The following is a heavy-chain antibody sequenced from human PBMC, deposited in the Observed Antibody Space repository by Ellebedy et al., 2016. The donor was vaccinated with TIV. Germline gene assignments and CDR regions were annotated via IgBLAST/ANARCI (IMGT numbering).Heavy chain of an antibody. V-gene: IGHV5-51*01. Sequence: GESLKISCKGSGYSFTSYWIGWVRQMPGKGLEWMGIIYPGDSDTRYSPSFQGQVTISADKSISTAYLQWSSLKASDTAMYYCATLPGDYGDYPPSNYDYWGQGTTVTVSS. D-gene: IGHD4-17*01. J-gene: IGHJ4*03. CDR3: ATLPGDYGDYPPSNYDY. CDR2: IYPGDSDT. CDR1: GYSFTSYW.